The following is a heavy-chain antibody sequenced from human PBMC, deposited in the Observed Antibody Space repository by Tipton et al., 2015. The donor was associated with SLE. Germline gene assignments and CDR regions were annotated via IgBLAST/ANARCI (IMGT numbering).Heavy chain of an antibody. J-gene: IGHJ4*02. CDR3: ARHPPPSAYFPFDY. CDR2: IYYSGNT. CDR1: GGSISSSSSYY. D-gene: IGHD3-22*01. V-gene: IGHV4-39*01. Sequence: TLSLTCAVYGGSISSSSSYYWGWIRQPPGKGLEWIGSIYYSGNTYYNPSLKSRVTISVDTSKNQFSLKLSSVPAADTAIYYCARHPPPSAYFPFDYWGQGTLVTVSS.